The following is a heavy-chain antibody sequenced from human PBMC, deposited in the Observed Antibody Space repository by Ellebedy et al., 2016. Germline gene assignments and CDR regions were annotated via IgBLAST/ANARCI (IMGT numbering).Heavy chain of an antibody. D-gene: IGHD6-13*01. CDR1: GFTFDDYA. J-gene: IGHJ4*02. CDR3: AKDRGPYSSSWYWSFDY. V-gene: IGHV3-23*01. Sequence: GESLKISXAASGFTFDDYAMSWVRQAPGKGLEWVSAISGSGGSTYYADSVKGRFTISRDNSKNTLYLQMNSLRAEDTAVYYCAKDRGPYSSSWYWSFDYWGQGTLVTVSS. CDR2: ISGSGGST.